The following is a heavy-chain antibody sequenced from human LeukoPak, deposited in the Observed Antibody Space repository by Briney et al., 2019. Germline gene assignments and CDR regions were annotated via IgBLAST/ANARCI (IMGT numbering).Heavy chain of an antibody. Sequence: SETLSLTCTVSGGSIGSNYWSWVRQPAGKGLEWVGRINISGNTNYDPSLKSRVTMSVDTSKNQFSLRLNFVTAADTAVYYCTREATANSGGYYFDYWGQGTLVTVSS. CDR2: INISGNT. J-gene: IGHJ4*02. CDR1: GGSIGSNY. D-gene: IGHD6-25*01. CDR3: TREATANSGGYYFDY. V-gene: IGHV4-4*07.